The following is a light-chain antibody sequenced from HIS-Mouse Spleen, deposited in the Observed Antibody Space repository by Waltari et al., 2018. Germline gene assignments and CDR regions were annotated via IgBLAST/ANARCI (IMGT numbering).Light chain of an antibody. Sequence: SYELTQPTSVSVSPGQTARITCSGDALPKQYAYWYQQKPGQAPVLVIYKDSERPSGIPERFSGSSSGTTVTLTISGVQAEDEADYYCQSADSSGPRVFGGGTKLTVL. CDR2: KDS. CDR3: QSADSSGPRV. CDR1: ALPKQY. J-gene: IGLJ3*02. V-gene: IGLV3-25*03.